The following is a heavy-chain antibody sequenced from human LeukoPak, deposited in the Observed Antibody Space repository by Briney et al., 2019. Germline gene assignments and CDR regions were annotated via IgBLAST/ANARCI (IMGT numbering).Heavy chain of an antibody. CDR3: AKDSAGDYYGSGGKGFDY. J-gene: IGHJ4*02. CDR2: ISYDGSNK. CDR1: GFTFSSYG. Sequence: PGRSLRLSCAASGFTFSSYGMHWVRQAPGKGLEWVAVISYDGSNKYYADSVKGRFTISRDNSKNTLYLQMNSPRAEDTAVYYCAKDSAGDYYGSGGKGFDYWGQGTLVTVSS. V-gene: IGHV3-30*18. D-gene: IGHD3-10*01.